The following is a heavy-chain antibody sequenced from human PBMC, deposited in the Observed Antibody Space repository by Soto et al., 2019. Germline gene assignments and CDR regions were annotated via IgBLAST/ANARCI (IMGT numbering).Heavy chain of an antibody. Sequence: QITLKESGPTLVKPTQTLTLTCTFSGFSLTTSGVGVGWIRQPPGKALEWLALIYWDDDKRYSPSLKSRLTITXDXPKNHVVLTMTNMAPADTATYFCAHRTTTVTWWFYPWGQGTLVTVSS. D-gene: IGHD4-17*01. CDR3: AHRTTTVTWWFYP. J-gene: IGHJ5*02. CDR2: IYWDDDK. V-gene: IGHV2-5*02. CDR1: GFSLTTSGVG.